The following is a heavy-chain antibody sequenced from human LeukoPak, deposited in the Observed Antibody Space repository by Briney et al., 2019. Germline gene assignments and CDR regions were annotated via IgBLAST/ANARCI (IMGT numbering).Heavy chain of an antibody. Sequence: PGGSLRLSCAASGFTFSSYAMSWVRQAPGKGLEWVSAISGSGGSTYYADSVKGRFTISRDNSKNTLYPQMNSLRAEDTAVYYCAKILFGDSSGSHFDYWGQGTLVTVSS. CDR3: AKILFGDSSGSHFDY. V-gene: IGHV3-23*01. J-gene: IGHJ4*02. D-gene: IGHD3-22*01. CDR1: GFTFSSYA. CDR2: ISGSGGST.